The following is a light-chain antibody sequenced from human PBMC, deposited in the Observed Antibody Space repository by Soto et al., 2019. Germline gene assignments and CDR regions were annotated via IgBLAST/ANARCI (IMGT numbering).Light chain of an antibody. J-gene: IGKJ4*01. Sequence: DIQMTQSPSSLSASVGDRVTITCRASQSISSYLNWYQQKPGKAPKLLIYAASSLQSGVPSRFSGSGSGTELTLTISSLQPEDFATYYCQQSYSTPLTFGGGTKVDIK. CDR1: QSISSY. CDR3: QQSYSTPLT. V-gene: IGKV1-39*01. CDR2: AAS.